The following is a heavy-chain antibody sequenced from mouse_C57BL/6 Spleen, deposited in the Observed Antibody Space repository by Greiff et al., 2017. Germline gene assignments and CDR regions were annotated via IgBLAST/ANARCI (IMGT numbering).Heavy chain of an antibody. V-gene: IGHV1-15*01. CDR1: GYTFTDYE. D-gene: IGHD1-1*01. Sequence: QVQLQQSGAELVRPGASVTLSCKASGYTFTDYEMHWVKQTPVHGLEWIGAIDPETGGTAYNQKFKGKAILTADKSSSTAYMELRSLTSEDSAVYYCTRPSYYYGSSYWYFCVWGTVTTVTVSS. J-gene: IGHJ1*03. CDR2: IDPETGGT. CDR3: TRPSYYYGSSYWYFCV.